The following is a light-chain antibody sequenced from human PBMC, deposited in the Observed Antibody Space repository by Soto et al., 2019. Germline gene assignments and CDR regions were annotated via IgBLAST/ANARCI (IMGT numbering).Light chain of an antibody. CDR1: QSVSSN. V-gene: IGKV3-15*01. CDR2: GAS. J-gene: IGKJ4*01. Sequence: EIVMTQSPATLSVSPGERATLSCRASQSVSSNLAWYQQTPGQAPRLLIYGASTRATGIPARFGGSVSGTEFTLTISSLQSEDLAVYYCQQYNNWPYFGGGTKVEIK. CDR3: QQYNNWPY.